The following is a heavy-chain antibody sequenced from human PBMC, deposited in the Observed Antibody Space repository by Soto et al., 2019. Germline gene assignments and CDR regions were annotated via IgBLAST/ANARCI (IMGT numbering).Heavy chain of an antibody. CDR1: GASMNSYH. J-gene: IGHJ5*02. Sequence: PSETLSLTFTVSGASMNSYHWSWIRQPAGKGLEWIGHIHSSGSTNYNPSLKSRVTMSVDTSKNQFSLRLMSLTAADTAVYYCARDQGVAAAGITWFDPWGQGSLVTVS. V-gene: IGHV4-4*07. D-gene: IGHD6-13*01. CDR2: IHSSGST. CDR3: ARDQGVAAAGITWFDP.